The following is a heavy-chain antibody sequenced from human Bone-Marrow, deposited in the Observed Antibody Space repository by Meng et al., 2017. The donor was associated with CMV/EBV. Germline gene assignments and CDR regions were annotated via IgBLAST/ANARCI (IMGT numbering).Heavy chain of an antibody. D-gene: IGHD3-16*01. J-gene: IGHJ6*02. Sequence: SETLSLTCAVYGGSFSGYYWSWIRQPPGKGLEWIGEINHSGSTNYNPSLKSRVTISVDTSKNQFSLKQSSVTAADTAVYYCARTPIDGGYYGMDVWGQGTTVTVSS. CDR3: ARTPIDGGYYGMDV. CDR1: GGSFSGYY. V-gene: IGHV4-34*01. CDR2: INHSGST.